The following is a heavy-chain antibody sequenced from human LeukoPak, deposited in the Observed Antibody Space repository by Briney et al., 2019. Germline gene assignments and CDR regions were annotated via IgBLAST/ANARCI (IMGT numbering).Heavy chain of an antibody. CDR3: ASDDDYGDYGGAFDI. CDR2: INPNSGGT. J-gene: IGHJ3*02. CDR1: GYTFTGYY. D-gene: IGHD4-17*01. V-gene: IGHV1-2*02. Sequence: GASVKVSCKASGYTFTGYYMHWVRQAPGKGLDWMGWINPNSGGTNYAQKFQVRVTMTRDTSISTAYMELSRLRSDDTAVYYCASDDDYGDYGGAFDIWGQGTMVTVSS.